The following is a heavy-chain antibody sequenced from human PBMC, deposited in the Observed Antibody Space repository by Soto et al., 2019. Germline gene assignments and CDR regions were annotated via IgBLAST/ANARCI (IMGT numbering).Heavy chain of an antibody. CDR2: INPSGGGT. CDR3: ARGAAVTGGNNCFDP. CDR1: GYTFINYY. D-gene: IGHD6-19*01. J-gene: IGHJ5*02. V-gene: IGHV1-46*01. Sequence: ASVKGSCKASGYTFINYYIHWVRRAPGQGLVWMGIINPSGGGTTYAQKFQGRVTITRDTSTSTVYMQLTSLTLEDTAVYSCARGAAVTGGNNCFDPWDQGTLVTVCS.